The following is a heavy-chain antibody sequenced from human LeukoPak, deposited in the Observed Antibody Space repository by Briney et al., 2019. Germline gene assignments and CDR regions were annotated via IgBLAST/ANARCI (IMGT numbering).Heavy chain of an antibody. CDR1: GFTFSSYG. J-gene: IGHJ6*04. Sequence: PGRSLRLSCASGFTFSSYGMHWVRQAPGKGLEWVAVISYDGSNKYYADSVKGRFTISRDNSKNTLYLQMNSLRAEDTAVYYCAELGITMIGGVWGKGTTVTISS. CDR2: ISYDGSNK. V-gene: IGHV3-30*18. CDR3: AELGITMIGGV. D-gene: IGHD3-10*02.